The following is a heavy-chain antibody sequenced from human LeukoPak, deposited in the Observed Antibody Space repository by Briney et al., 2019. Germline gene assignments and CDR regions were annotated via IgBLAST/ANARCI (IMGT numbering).Heavy chain of an antibody. CDR1: GYTFTSYG. D-gene: IGHD3-9*01. Sequence: ASVKVSCKASGYTFTSYGISWVRQAPGQGLEWMGWISAYNGNTNYAQKLQGRVTMTTDTSTSTAYMELRSLRSDDTAVYYCARETAQYYDILTGYYNPTYYYYYGMDVWGQGTTVTVSS. CDR2: ISAYNGNT. V-gene: IGHV1-18*01. J-gene: IGHJ6*02. CDR3: ARETAQYYDILTGYYNPTYYYYYGMDV.